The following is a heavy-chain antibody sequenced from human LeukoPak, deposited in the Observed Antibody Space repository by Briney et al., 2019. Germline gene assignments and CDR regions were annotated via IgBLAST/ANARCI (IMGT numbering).Heavy chain of an antibody. J-gene: IGHJ6*02. CDR3: ARDVSDYYDSSGYYYYYYGMDV. D-gene: IGHD3-22*01. CDR2: ISSSGSTI. Sequence: PGGSLRLSCAASGFTFSDYYMSWIRQAPGKGLEWVSYISSSGSTIYYADSVKGRFTISRDNAKNSLYLQMNSLRAEDTAVYYCARDVSDYYDSSGYYYYYYGMDVWGQGTTVTVPS. V-gene: IGHV3-11*01. CDR1: GFTFSDYY.